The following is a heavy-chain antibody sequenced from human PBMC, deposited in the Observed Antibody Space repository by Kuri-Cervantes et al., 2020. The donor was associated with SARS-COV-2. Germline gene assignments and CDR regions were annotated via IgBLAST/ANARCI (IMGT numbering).Heavy chain of an antibody. V-gene: IGHV3-21*05. CDR2: ISSSSSYT. CDR3: QSFGGVIVQN. D-gene: IGHD3-16*02. J-gene: IGHJ4*02. Sequence: GGSLRLSCAASGFTFNSYSMNWVRQAPGKGLEWVSYISSSSSYTNYADSVKGRFTISRDNAKNSLYLQMNSLRAEDTAVYYCQSFGGVIVQNWGQGTLVTVSS. CDR1: GFTFNSYS.